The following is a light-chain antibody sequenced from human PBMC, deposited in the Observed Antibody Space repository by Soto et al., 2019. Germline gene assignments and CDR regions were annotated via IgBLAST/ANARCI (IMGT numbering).Light chain of an antibody. CDR1: QSISSW. J-gene: IGKJ1*01. V-gene: IGKV1-5*03. CDR2: KAS. CDR3: QQYNSYPWT. Sequence: DIQMTQSPSTLPASVGDRVTITCRASQSISSWLAWYQQKPGKAPKLLISKASSLESGVPSRFSGSGSGTEFTLTISSLQPDDFATYYCQQYNSYPWTFGQGTKVDI.